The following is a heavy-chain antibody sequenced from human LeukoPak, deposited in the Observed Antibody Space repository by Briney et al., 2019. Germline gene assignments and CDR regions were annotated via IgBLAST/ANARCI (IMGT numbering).Heavy chain of an antibody. J-gene: IGHJ5*02. D-gene: IGHD3-3*01. Sequence: PGGSLRLSCAAPGFAFSDFWMSWVRQPPGKGLEWIGRIYYTGSTYYNPSLKSRVTISVDTSKNQFSLKLSSVTAADTAVYYCARERGRPIFGVVKHWFEPWGQGNLVTVSS. CDR1: GFAFSDFW. CDR2: IYYTGST. CDR3: ARERGRPIFGVVKHWFEP. V-gene: IGHV4-34*01.